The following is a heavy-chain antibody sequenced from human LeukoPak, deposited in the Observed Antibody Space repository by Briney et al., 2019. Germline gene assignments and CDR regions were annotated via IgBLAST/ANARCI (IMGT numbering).Heavy chain of an antibody. CDR3: ARDRRITMIVVVATPILGAYNWFDP. J-gene: IGHJ5*02. V-gene: IGHV1-18*01. CDR2: ISAYNGNT. Sequence: GASVKVSCKASGYTFTSYGISWVRQAPGQGLEWMGWISAYNGNTNYAQKLQGRVTMTTDTSTSTAYMELRSMRSDDTAVYYCARDRRITMIVVVATPILGAYNWFDPWGQGTLVTVSS. D-gene: IGHD3-22*01. CDR1: GYTFTSYG.